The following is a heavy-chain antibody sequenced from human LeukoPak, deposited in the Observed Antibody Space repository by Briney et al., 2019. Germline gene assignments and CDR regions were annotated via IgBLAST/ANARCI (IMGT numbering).Heavy chain of an antibody. D-gene: IGHD6-19*01. Sequence: ASVKVSCKASGYTFTSYDINWVRQATGQGLEWMGWINPNSGGTNYAQKFQGRVTMTRDTSISTAYMELSRLRSDDTAVYYCARGPPAVAAQKGDYWGQGTLVTVSS. V-gene: IGHV1-2*02. CDR1: GYTFTSYD. CDR3: ARGPPAVAAQKGDY. J-gene: IGHJ4*02. CDR2: INPNSGGT.